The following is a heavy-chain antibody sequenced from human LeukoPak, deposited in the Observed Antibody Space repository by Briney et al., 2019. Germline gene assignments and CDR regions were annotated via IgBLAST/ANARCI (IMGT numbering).Heavy chain of an antibody. Sequence: ASVKVSCKASGYTFTSYGISWARQAPGQGLEWMGWISAYNGNTNYAQKFQGRVTITADESTSTAYMELSSLRSEDTAVYYCASRAYYYDSSGYYSWGQGTLVTVSS. CDR3: ASRAYYYDSSGYYS. D-gene: IGHD3-22*01. V-gene: IGHV1-18*01. J-gene: IGHJ4*02. CDR2: ISAYNGNT. CDR1: GYTFTSYG.